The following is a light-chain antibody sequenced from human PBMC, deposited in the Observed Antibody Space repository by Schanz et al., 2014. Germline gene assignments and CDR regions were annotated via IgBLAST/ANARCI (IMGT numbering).Light chain of an antibody. CDR3: SSYAGSRNLV. J-gene: IGLJ2*01. CDR2: DVS. CDR1: SSDVGAYNY. V-gene: IGLV2-8*01. Sequence: QSALTQPPSASGSPGQSVTISCTGTSSDVGAYNYVSWYQQQPGKAPKLMIYDVSSRPSGVSHRFSGSKSGDTASLTVSGLQAEDDADYYCSSYAGSRNLVFGGGTKLTVL.